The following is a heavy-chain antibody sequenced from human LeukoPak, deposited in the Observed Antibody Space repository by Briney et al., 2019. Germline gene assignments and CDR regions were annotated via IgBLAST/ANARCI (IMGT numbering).Heavy chain of an antibody. D-gene: IGHD3-3*01. CDR3: ARCAGYDFWSGYYPHAYDYYYGMDV. J-gene: IGHJ6*02. V-gene: IGHV3-7*03. Sequence: GGSLRLSCTASEFTFSSYWMSWVRQAPGKGLDWVANIKQDGSEKYYVDSVKGRFTISRDNAKNSLYLQMNSLRAEDTAVYYCARCAGYDFWSGYYPHAYDYYYGMDVWGQGTTVTVSS. CDR1: EFTFSSYW. CDR2: IKQDGSEK.